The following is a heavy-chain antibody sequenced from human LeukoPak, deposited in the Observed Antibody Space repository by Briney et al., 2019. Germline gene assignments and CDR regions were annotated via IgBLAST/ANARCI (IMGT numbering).Heavy chain of an antibody. J-gene: IGHJ3*02. V-gene: IGHV4-59*01. Sequence: KPSVTLSLTCTVSGGSISSYYWSWLRQPPGKGLKGIIYIYYSGSTNYNPSLKSRVTISVDTSKNPFSLKLSTVTAADTAVYYCARDSSRTTRRYSDGAFDSWGQGTMVTVSS. CDR1: GGSISSYY. CDR2: IYYSGST. CDR3: ARDSSRTTRRYSDGAFDS. D-gene: IGHD5-18*01.